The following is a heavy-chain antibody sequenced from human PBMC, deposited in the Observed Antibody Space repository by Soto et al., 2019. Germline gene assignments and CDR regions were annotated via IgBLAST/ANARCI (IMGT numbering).Heavy chain of an antibody. V-gene: IGHV1-3*01. CDR2: INAGNGNT. CDR1: GYTFTSYA. CDR3: ARSDRITMVRGVDSWFDP. J-gene: IGHJ5*02. Sequence: ASVKVSCKASGYTFTSYAMHWVRQAPGQRLEWMGWINAGNGNTKYSQKFQGRVTITRDTSASTAYMELSSLRSEDTAVYYCARSDRITMVRGVDSWFDPWGQGTLVTVSS. D-gene: IGHD3-10*01.